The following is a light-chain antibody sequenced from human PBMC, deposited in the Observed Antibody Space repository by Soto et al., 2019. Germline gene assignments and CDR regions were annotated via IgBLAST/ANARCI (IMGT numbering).Light chain of an antibody. CDR1: SSDVGSYNL. J-gene: IGLJ2*01. V-gene: IGLV2-23*01. Sequence: QSVLTQPASVSGSPEQSITISCTGTSSDVGSYNLVSWYQQHPGKAPKVMIYEATKRPSGVSNRFSGSKSGNTPSLTISGRQAEDEANYYCCAYAGSGTVVFGGGTNLTVL. CDR3: CAYAGSGTVV. CDR2: EAT.